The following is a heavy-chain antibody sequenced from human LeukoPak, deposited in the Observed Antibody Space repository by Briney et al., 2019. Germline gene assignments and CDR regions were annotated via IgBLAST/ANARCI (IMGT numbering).Heavy chain of an antibody. Sequence: GGSLRLSCAASGFTFSSYEMNWVRQAPGKGLECVSYISSSGSTIYYADSVKGRFTISRDNAKNSLYLQMNSLRAEDTAVYYCARDLRRFGTLVDYWGQGTLVTVSS. D-gene: IGHD3-10*01. CDR2: ISSSGSTI. J-gene: IGHJ4*02. CDR3: ARDLRRFGTLVDY. CDR1: GFTFSSYE. V-gene: IGHV3-48*03.